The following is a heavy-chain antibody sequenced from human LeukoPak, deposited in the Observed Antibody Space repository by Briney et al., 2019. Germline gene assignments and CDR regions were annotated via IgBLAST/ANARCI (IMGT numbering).Heavy chain of an antibody. J-gene: IGHJ5*02. V-gene: IGHV4-59*01. CDR3: ARDSLDYGGWFDT. D-gene: IGHD4-23*01. CDR2: TSYRGGT. CDR1: GVSTTNYY. Sequence: SETLSLTCTVSGVSTTNYYWHWIRQPPGKELEWIAFTSYRGGTKYNPSLKSRATISEDTSENQVSLRVTSMTAADTAVYYCARDSLDYGGWFDTWGQGILVTVSS.